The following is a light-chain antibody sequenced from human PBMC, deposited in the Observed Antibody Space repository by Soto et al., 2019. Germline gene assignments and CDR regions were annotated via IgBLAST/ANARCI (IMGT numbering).Light chain of an antibody. CDR2: EVS. Sequence: QSALTQPPSVSGSPGHSVTISCTGTSSDVGSSNRVSWYQQPPGTAPKVIIYEVSIRPSGVPARFSGSKSGNTASLTISGLQAEDEADYYCSLYTTSGTYVFGTGTKLTVL. V-gene: IGLV2-18*01. CDR1: SSDVGSSNR. J-gene: IGLJ1*01. CDR3: SLYTTSGTYV.